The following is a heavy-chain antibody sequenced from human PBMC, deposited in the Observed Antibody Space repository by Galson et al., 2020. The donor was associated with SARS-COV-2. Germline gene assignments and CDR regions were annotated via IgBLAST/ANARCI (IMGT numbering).Heavy chain of an antibody. CDR1: GGSFSGYY. D-gene: IGHD3-22*01. J-gene: IGHJ4*02. CDR2: INYGGGH. CDR3: ARGSVEISMIVVVFTAAAYYFDA. V-gene: IGHV4-34*01. Sequence: SQASETLSLTCAVYGGSFSGYYWSWIRQPPGKGLEWIGEINYGGGHNYNPSPQSRVTISVDTSKNQFSLKMNSVTAADTAVYYCARGSVEISMIVVVFTAAAYYFDAWGQGIRVSVFS.